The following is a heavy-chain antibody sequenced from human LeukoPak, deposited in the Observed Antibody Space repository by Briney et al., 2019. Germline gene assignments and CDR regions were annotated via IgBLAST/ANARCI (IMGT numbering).Heavy chain of an antibody. CDR1: GFTFSSYA. V-gene: IGHV3-23*01. D-gene: IGHD1-1*01. Sequence: PGGSLRLSCAASGFTFSSYAMSWVRQAPGKGLEWVSTISNSDGKTYYAGSVKGRFTISRGNSKNTLYVQMNSLTAEDTAIYYCAKATGNLGNWGQGTLVTVSS. CDR3: AKATGNLGN. J-gene: IGHJ4*02. CDR2: ISNSDGKT.